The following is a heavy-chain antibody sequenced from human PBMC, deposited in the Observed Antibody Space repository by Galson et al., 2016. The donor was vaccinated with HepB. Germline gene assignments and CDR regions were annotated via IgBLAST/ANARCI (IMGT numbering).Heavy chain of an antibody. Sequence: SVKVSCKASGGTFSSYAISWVRQAPGQGLEWMGGIVPMFGPANFPQKFQGRVTITADESTSTVYMELSSQKSEDTAVYYCARKSSSRHYYYGMDVWGQGTTVTVSS. J-gene: IGHJ6*02. CDR3: ARKSSSRHYYYGMDV. CDR1: GGTFSSYA. CDR2: IVPMFGPA. D-gene: IGHD2-2*01. V-gene: IGHV1-69*13.